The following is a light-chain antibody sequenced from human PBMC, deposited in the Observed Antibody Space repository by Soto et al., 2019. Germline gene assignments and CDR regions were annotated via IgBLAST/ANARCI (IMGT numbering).Light chain of an antibody. CDR1: SRDVGAYDA. CDR3: CSSAPESTYV. J-gene: IGLJ1*01. Sequence: SALAQPASVSGSPGQSITISCTGTSRDVGAYDAVSWYQQHPGKAPQVIIYRGTKRPSGVSTRFSGSVSGNTASLTVSGLQAEYEAEYFCCSSAPESTYVCGTGTKVTVL. CDR2: RGT. V-gene: IGLV2-23*01.